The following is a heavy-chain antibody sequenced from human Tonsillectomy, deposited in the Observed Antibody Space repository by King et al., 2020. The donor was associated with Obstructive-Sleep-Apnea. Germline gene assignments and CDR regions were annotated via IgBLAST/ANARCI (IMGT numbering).Heavy chain of an antibody. V-gene: IGHV4-59*01. CDR1: GGSINSYF. D-gene: IGHD6-13*01. CDR3: ARVGDSSSWYEAWFDP. CDR2: IYHSGST. Sequence: VQLQESGPGLVKPSKTLSLTCTVSGGSINSYFWSWIRQPPGKGLEWIGYIYHSGSTNYNPSLKSRVTISVDTSKNQFFLKLSSVTAADTAVYYCARVGDSSSWYEAWFDPWGQGTLVTVSS. J-gene: IGHJ5*02.